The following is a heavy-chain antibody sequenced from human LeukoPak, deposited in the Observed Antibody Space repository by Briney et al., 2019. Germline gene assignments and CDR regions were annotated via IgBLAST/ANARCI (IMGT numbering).Heavy chain of an antibody. J-gene: IGHJ5*02. Sequence: GGSLRLSCSASGFTFGSYAMHWVRQAPGKGLEYVSAISSNGGSTYYADSVKGRFTISRDNSKNTLYLQMSSLRAEDTAVYYCVKDLREYYDILTGYQNWFDPWGQGTLVTVSS. V-gene: IGHV3-64D*09. CDR3: VKDLREYYDILTGYQNWFDP. CDR1: GFTFGSYA. D-gene: IGHD3-9*01. CDR2: ISSNGGST.